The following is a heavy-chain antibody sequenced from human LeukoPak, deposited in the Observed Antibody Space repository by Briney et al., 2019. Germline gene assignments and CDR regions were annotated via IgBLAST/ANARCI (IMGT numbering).Heavy chain of an antibody. Sequence: PSETLSLTYAVSGGSISSGGYSWSWIRQPPGKGLEWIGYIYHSGSTYYNPSLKSRVTISVDRSKNQFSLKLSSVTAADTAVYYCARATSDCSSTSCYTNWYYFDYWGQGTLVTVSS. CDR2: IYHSGST. J-gene: IGHJ4*02. V-gene: IGHV4-30-2*01. CDR1: GGSISSGGYS. CDR3: ARATSDCSSTSCYTNWYYFDY. D-gene: IGHD2-2*02.